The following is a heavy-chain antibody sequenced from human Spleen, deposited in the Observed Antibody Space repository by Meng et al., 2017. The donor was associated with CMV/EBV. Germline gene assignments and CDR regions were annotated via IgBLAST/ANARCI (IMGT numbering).Heavy chain of an antibody. D-gene: IGHD1-26*01. Sequence: SGPTLVKPTQTLTLTCTFSGFSLSTSGVGVGWIRQPPGKALEWLALIYWNDDKRYSPSLENRLTITKGTSKNQVVLRMTNMDPVDTATYYCAQSPYVYSDSWNADYWGQGTLVTVSS. CDR2: IYWNDDK. J-gene: IGHJ4*02. CDR1: GFSLSTSGVG. CDR3: AQSPYVYSDSWNADY. V-gene: IGHV2-5*01.